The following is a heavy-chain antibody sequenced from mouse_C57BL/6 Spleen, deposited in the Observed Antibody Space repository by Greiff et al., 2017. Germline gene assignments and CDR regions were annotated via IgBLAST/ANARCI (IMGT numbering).Heavy chain of an antibody. CDR1: GYTFTSYW. J-gene: IGHJ1*03. Sequence: QVQLQQPGAELVRPGSSVKLSCKASGYTFTSYWMHWVKQRPIQGLEWIGNIDPSDSETHYNQKFKDKATLTVDKSSSTAYMQRSSLTSEDSAVYYCARGVYYYGSSPYWYFDVWGTGTTVTVSS. D-gene: IGHD1-1*01. V-gene: IGHV1-52*01. CDR3: ARGVYYYGSSPYWYFDV. CDR2: IDPSDSET.